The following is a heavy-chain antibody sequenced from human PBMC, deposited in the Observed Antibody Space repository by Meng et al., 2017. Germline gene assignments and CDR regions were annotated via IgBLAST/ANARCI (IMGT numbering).Heavy chain of an antibody. D-gene: IGHD6-13*01. CDR1: GYAFAAYW. CDR3: ARDEDISAAGYLLGDF. CDR2: IDPKSDNT. V-gene: IGHV1-2*06. Sequence: QLQLMQSGPEWQKPGASVKVSCKASGYAFAAYWIQWGRQAPGQGLEWIGRIDPKSDNTHYAQKFQGRVTMTRDTSISTAYMELSGLRSDDTAVYYCARDEDISAAGYLLGDFWGQGTLVTVSS. J-gene: IGHJ4*02.